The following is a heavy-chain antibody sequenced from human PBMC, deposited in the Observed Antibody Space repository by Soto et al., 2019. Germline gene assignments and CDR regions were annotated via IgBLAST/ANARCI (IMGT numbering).Heavy chain of an antibody. D-gene: IGHD3-3*01. CDR1: GGTFRSYA. CDR3: AGSFYDPDYYYGMDV. J-gene: IGHJ6*02. V-gene: IGHV1-69*01. Sequence: QVQLVQSGAEVKKPGSSVKVSCKASGGTFRSYAISWVRQAPGQGLEWMGGIIPIFGTANYAQKFQGRVTITADEATSTAYMELSSLRSEDTAVYYCAGSFYDPDYYYGMDVWVQGTTVTVSS. CDR2: IIPIFGTA.